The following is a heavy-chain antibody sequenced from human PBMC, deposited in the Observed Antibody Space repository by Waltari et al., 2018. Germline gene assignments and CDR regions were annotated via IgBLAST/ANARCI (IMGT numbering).Heavy chain of an antibody. CDR1: GGSISSYY. Sequence: QVQLQESGPGLVKPSETLSLTCRVSGGSISSYYWSWIRQPPGKGLEWIGYIYYSGSTNYNPSLKSRVTISVDTSKNQFSLKLSSVTAADTAVYYCARDKGRLDAFDIWGQGTMVTVSS. D-gene: IGHD6-25*01. CDR2: IYYSGST. V-gene: IGHV4-59*01. CDR3: ARDKGRLDAFDI. J-gene: IGHJ3*02.